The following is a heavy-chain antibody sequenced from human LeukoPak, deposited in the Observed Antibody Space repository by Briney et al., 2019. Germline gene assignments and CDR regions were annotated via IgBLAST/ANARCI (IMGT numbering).Heavy chain of an antibody. V-gene: IGHV3-23*01. CDR1: GFTFISYA. CDR3: AKGSAAAAVTDY. Sequence: GGALRLSCAASGFTFISYAMSWVRQAPGRGLEWVSAISGSGGSTYYADSVKGRFTISRDNSKNTLYLQMNSRRAEDTAVYYCAKGSAAAAVTDYWGQGTLVTVSS. D-gene: IGHD6-13*01. J-gene: IGHJ4*02. CDR2: ISGSGGST.